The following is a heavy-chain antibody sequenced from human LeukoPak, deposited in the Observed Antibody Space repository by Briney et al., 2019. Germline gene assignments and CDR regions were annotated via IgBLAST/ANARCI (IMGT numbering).Heavy chain of an antibody. CDR3: ARSVGYDYGYYFDS. D-gene: IGHD3-16*01. CDR2: MNPNSGNT. Sequence: ASVTVSCKTSGYTFTTYDINWVRQAPGQGLEWMGWMNPNSGNTGYAQNFQGRVTMTRNTSISTAYMELSGLTSEDTAVYYCARSVGYDYGYYFDSWGQGTLVTVSS. V-gene: IGHV1-8*01. J-gene: IGHJ4*02. CDR1: GYTFTTYD.